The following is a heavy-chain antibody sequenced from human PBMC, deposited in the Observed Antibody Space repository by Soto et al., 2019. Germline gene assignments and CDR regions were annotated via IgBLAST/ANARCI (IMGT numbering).Heavy chain of an antibody. CDR2: TYYRSKWYN. CDR3: ARELLAVTGSTGFVGYYYGMDV. V-gene: IGHV6-1*01. Sequence: SQTLSLTCAISGDSVSSNSAAWNWIRQSPSRGLEWLGRTYYRSKWYNDYAVSVKSRITINPDTSKNQFSLQLNSVTPEDTAVYYCARELLAVTGSTGFVGYYYGMDVWGQGTTVTVSS. D-gene: IGHD2-21*02. CDR1: GDSVSSNSAA. J-gene: IGHJ6*02.